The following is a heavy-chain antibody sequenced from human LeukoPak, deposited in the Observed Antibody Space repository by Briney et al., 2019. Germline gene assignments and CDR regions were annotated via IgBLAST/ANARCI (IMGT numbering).Heavy chain of an antibody. V-gene: IGHV4-39*07. CDR2: IYYSGST. CDR1: GGSISSSSYY. J-gene: IGHJ4*02. Sequence: SETLSLTCTVSGGSISSSSYYWGWIRQPPGKGLEWIGSIYYSGSTYYNPSLKSRVTISVDTSKNQFSLKLSSVTAADTAVYYCARGRRYCSSTSCYGPAISYYFDYWGQGTLVTVSS. CDR3: ARGRRYCSSTSCYGPAISYYFDY. D-gene: IGHD2-2*01.